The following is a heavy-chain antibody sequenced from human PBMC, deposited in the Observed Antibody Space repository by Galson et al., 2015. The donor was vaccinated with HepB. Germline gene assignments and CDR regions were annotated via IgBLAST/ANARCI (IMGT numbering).Heavy chain of an antibody. Sequence: SLRLSCAASGFTFSNYWMSWVRQAPGKGLEWVANIKQDGSEKYYVDSVKGRFTISRDNAKNSLYLQMNSLRAEDTAVYYCVRATWAYYSDSTGYPKAYYFDCWGQGTLVTVSS. V-gene: IGHV3-7*01. D-gene: IGHD3-22*01. J-gene: IGHJ4*02. CDR2: IKQDGSEK. CDR3: VRATWAYYSDSTGYPKAYYFDC. CDR1: GFTFSNYW.